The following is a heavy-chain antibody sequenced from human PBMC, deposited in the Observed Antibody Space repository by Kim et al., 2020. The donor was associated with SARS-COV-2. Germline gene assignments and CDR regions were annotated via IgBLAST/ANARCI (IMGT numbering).Heavy chain of an antibody. D-gene: IGHD3-22*01. CDR3: AKTAGSSGYYFEYNWFDP. J-gene: IGHJ5*02. Sequence: GGSLRLSCAASGFTFSSYAMSWVRQAPGKGLEWVSAISGSGGSTYYADSVKGRFTISRDNSKNTLYLQMNSLRAEDTAVYYCAKTAGSSGYYFEYNWFDPWGQGTLVTVSS. CDR2: ISGSGGST. CDR1: GFTFSSYA. V-gene: IGHV3-23*01.